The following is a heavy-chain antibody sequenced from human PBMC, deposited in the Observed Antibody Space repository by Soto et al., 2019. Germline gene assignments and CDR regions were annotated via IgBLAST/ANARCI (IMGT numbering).Heavy chain of an antibody. D-gene: IGHD3-3*01. CDR3: ARWSAPYYDFWSGNNWFDP. CDR2: IYYSGST. J-gene: IGHJ5*02. CDR1: GGSISSYY. V-gene: IGHV4-59*08. Sequence: SETLSLTCTVSGGSISSYYWSWIRQPPGKGLEWIGYIYYSGSTNYNPSLKSRVTISVDTSKNQFSLKLSSVTAADTAVYYCARWSAPYYDFWSGNNWFDPWGQGTLVTVSS.